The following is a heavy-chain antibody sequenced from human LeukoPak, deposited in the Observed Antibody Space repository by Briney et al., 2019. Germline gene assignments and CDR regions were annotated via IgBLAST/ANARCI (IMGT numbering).Heavy chain of an antibody. CDR3: ARDIYGDYVYGMDV. CDR2: ISAYNGNT. D-gene: IGHD4-17*01. J-gene: IGHJ6*02. Sequence: ASVKVSCKASGCTFTSYGISWVRQAPGQGREWMGWISAYNGNTNYAQKLQGRVTMTTDTSTSTAYMELRSLRSDDTAVYYCARDIYGDYVYGMDVWGQGTTVTVSS. V-gene: IGHV1-18*01. CDR1: GCTFTSYG.